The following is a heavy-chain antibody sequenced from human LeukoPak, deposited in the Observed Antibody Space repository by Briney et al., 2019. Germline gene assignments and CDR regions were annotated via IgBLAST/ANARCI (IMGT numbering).Heavy chain of an antibody. CDR2: INHSGST. J-gene: IGHJ6*02. V-gene: IGHV4-34*01. D-gene: IGHD6-13*01. Sequence: GSLRLSCAASGFTFSDYYMSWIRQPPGKGLEWIGEINHSGSTNYNPSLKSRVTISVDTSKNQFSLKLSSVTAADTAVYYCARGRGGSSWPLYYYGMDVWGQGTTVTVSS. CDR1: GFTFSDYY. CDR3: ARGRGGSSWPLYYYGMDV.